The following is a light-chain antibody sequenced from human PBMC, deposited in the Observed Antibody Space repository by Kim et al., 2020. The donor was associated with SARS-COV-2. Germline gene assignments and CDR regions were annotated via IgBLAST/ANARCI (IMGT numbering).Light chain of an antibody. CDR1: SSNIGSKT. Sequence: QSVLTQPPSASGTPGQRVTISCSGSSSNIGSKTVNWYQQLPGTAPKLLIYSNKRPSGVPDRFSGSKSGTSASLAISGLQSEDEADYYCAAWDDSLNGYVFGTGTKVTVL. CDR3: AAWDDSLNGYV. J-gene: IGLJ1*01. CDR2: SN. V-gene: IGLV1-44*01.